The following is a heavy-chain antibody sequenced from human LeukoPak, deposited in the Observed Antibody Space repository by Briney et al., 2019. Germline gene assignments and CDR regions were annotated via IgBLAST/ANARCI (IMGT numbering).Heavy chain of an antibody. J-gene: IGHJ5*02. CDR3: AGEWSGYSEGYWFDP. V-gene: IGHV4-59*01. CDR2: IYYSGSI. D-gene: IGHD3-3*01. CDR1: GGSISSYY. Sequence: SETLSLTCTVSGGSISSYYWSWIRQPPGKGLEWIGYIYYSGSINYNPSLKSRVTISVDTSKNQFSLKLSSVTAADTAVYYCAGEWSGYSEGYWFDPWGQGTLVTVSS.